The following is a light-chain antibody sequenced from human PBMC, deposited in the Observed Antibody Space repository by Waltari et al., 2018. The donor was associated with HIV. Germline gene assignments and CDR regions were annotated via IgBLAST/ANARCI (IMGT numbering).Light chain of an antibody. V-gene: IGLV1-47*01. J-gene: IGLJ3*02. Sequence: QSVLTQPPSASGTPGQRVTISCSGSNSNIGSNSVYWSQQFPGRAPKLPIYRDKQRPSGVPDRFSGSKSGTSASLAISGLRSEDEADYYCAAWDHSLSARVFGGGTKMTVL. CDR2: RDK. CDR3: AAWDHSLSARV. CDR1: NSNIGSNS.